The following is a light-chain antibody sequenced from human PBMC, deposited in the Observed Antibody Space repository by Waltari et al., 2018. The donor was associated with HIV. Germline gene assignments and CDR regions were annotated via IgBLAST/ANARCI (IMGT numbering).Light chain of an antibody. V-gene: IGLV2-14*01. J-gene: IGLJ1*01. CDR1: RSDIGAYNY. Sequence: QSALAQPASVSGSPGQSITFSCTGTRSDIGAYNYVSWYQKHPDKAPKVIIYRVKSRPSGVSDRFSGSTSCNTASLTISGLQAEDEADYYCSSYTTSNTYVFGRGTTVSVL. CDR2: RVK. CDR3: SSYTTSNTYV.